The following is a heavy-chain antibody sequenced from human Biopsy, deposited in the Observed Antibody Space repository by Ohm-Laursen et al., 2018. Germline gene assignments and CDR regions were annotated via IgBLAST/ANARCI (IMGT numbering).Heavy chain of an antibody. CDR3: VRDSTLDY. CDR1: GFTFYDYA. CDR2: LTWNSANI. V-gene: IGHV3-9*01. Sequence: SLRLSCAASGFTFYDYAMHWVRQPPGKGLEWVSGLTWNSANIGYADSVKGRFTISRDNARNSLFLEMSSLREEDTGLYHCVRDSTLDYWGQGTLVTVSS. J-gene: IGHJ4*02.